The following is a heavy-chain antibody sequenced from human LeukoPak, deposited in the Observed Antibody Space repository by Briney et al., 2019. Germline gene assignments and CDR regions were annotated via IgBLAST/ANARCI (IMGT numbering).Heavy chain of an antibody. CDR1: GFTFSNYA. CDR2: ICGSGGTT. V-gene: IGHV3-23*01. CDR3: AKVTKPLTTVVTSLDS. D-gene: IGHD4-23*01. Sequence: GGSLRLSCAASGFTFSNYAKSWVRQAPGKGLERVSVICGSGGTTYYADSVKGRFTISRDNSKNTLYLQMNSLRAEDTAVYNCAKVTKPLTTVVTSLDSWGQGTLVTVSS. J-gene: IGHJ4*02.